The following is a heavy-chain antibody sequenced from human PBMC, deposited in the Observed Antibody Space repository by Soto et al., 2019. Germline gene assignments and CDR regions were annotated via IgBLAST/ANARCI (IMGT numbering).Heavy chain of an antibody. CDR2: IYYSGST. Sequence: PSETLSLTCTVSGGSISIYYWSLIRQPPGKGLEWIGYIYYSGSTNYNPSLKSRVTISVDTSKNQFSLKLSSVTAADTAVYYCATHGGPRPGGSYHKGYFDLWGRGTXVTFSS. D-gene: IGHD1-26*01. CDR1: GGSISIYY. CDR3: ATHGGPRPGGSYHKGYFDL. V-gene: IGHV4-59*01. J-gene: IGHJ2*01.